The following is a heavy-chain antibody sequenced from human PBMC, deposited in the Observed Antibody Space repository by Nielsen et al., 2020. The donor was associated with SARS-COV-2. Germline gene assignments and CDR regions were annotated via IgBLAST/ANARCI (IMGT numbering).Heavy chain of an antibody. J-gene: IGHJ4*02. Sequence: GGSLRLSCEASGFTFSSYGMYWVRQAPGQGLEWLAVISDDGSKIYYADSVKGRFTISRDNTKNTLYLQLNSLRAEDTAVYYCAKDRSTMVRGVMSRRYFDYWGQGTLVTVSS. CDR3: AKDRSTMVRGVMSRRYFDY. CDR1: GFTFSSYG. V-gene: IGHV3-30*18. D-gene: IGHD3-10*01. CDR2: ISDDGSKI.